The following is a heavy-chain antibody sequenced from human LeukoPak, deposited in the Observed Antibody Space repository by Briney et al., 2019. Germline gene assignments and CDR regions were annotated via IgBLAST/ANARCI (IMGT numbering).Heavy chain of an antibody. V-gene: IGHV1-69*13. CDR1: GGTYISYA. CDR3: ARVKAVVTRFLYYYYYMDV. D-gene: IGHD4-23*01. Sequence: ASVKVSCKASGGTYISYAISWVRQAPGQGLEWMGRIIPIFGTANYAQKFQGRVTITADESTSTAYMELSSLRSEDTAVYYCARVKAVVTRFLYYYYYMDVWGKGTTVTVSS. J-gene: IGHJ6*03. CDR2: IIPIFGTA.